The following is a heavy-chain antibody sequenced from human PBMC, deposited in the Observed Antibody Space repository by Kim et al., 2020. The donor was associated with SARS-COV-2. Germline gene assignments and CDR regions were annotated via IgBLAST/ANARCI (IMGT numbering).Heavy chain of an antibody. CDR1: GFSFGNFW. CDR2: INLDGRET. D-gene: IGHD3-10*01. Sequence: GGSLRLSCAASGFSFGNFWMNWVRQAPGQGLEPVAMINLDGRETFYVDSVKGRFTISRDDAKNSLYLQMNSLRAEDTAFYYCARDPGWGAFDIWGQGTMVTVSS. J-gene: IGHJ3*02. CDR3: ARDPGWGAFDI. V-gene: IGHV3-7*01.